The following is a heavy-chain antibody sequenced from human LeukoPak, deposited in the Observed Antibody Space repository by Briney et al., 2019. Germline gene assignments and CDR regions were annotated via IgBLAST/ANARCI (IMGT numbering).Heavy chain of an antibody. V-gene: IGHV7-4-1*02. CDR1: GYTFTSYA. CDR2: INTNTGKP. D-gene: IGHD2-15*01. CDR3: ARGEIVVVVTSDNWFDP. J-gene: IGHJ5*02. Sequence: AASVKVSCKASGYTFTSYAMNWVRQAPGQGLEWMGWINTNTGKPTYAQGFTGRFVFSLDTSVSTAYLQISSLKTEDTAVYYCARGEIVVVVTSDNWFDPWGQGTLVTVSS.